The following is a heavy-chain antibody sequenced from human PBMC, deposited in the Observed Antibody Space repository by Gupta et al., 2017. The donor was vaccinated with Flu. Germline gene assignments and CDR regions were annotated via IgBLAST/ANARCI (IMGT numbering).Heavy chain of an antibody. CDR3: ATRSSSSHYYYYGMDV. CDR2: INPNSGGT. J-gene: IGHJ6*02. Sequence: QVQLVQSGAEVKKPGASVKVSCKASGYTFTGYYMHWVRQAPGQGLEWMGWINPNSGGTNYAQKFQGRVTMTRDTSISTAYMELSRLRSDDTAVYYCATRSSSSHYYYYGMDVWGQGTTVTVSS. CDR1: GYTFTGYY. V-gene: IGHV1-2*02. D-gene: IGHD6-6*01.